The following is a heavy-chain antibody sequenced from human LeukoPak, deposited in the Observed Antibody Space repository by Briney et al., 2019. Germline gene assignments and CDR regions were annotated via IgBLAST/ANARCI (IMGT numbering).Heavy chain of an antibody. V-gene: IGHV1-2*02. CDR1: GYTFTGYY. D-gene: IGHD6-13*01. CDR3: ARSAGTLGDAFDI. J-gene: IGHJ3*02. CDR2: INPNSGGT. Sequence: ASVKVSCKASGYTFTGYYMHWVRQAPGQGLEWMGWINPNSGGTNYAQKFQGRVTMTRDTSISTAYMELSSLRSEDTAVYYCARSAGTLGDAFDIWGQGTMVTVSS.